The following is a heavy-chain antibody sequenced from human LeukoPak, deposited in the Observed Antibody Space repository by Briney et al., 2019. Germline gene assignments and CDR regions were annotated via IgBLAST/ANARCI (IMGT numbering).Heavy chain of an antibody. CDR2: IRSKAYGGTT. J-gene: IGHJ4*02. CDR3: TRASYGSGSYSIFDY. V-gene: IGHV3-49*04. D-gene: IGHD3-10*01. Sequence: GGSLRLSCTAPGFTFGDYAMSWVRQAPGKGLEWVGFIRSKAYGGTTEYAATVKGRFTISRDDSKSIAYLQMNSLKTEDTAVYYCTRASYGSGSYSIFDYWGQGTLVTVSS. CDR1: GFTFGDYA.